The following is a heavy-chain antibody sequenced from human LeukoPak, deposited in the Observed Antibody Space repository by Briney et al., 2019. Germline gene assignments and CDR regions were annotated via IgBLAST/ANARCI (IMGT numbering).Heavy chain of an antibody. CDR1: GGSFSGYY. Sequence: PSETLSLTCAVYGGSFSGYYWSWIRQPPGKGLEWIGEINHSGSTNYNPSLKSRVTISVDTSKNQFSLKLSSVTAADTAVYYCARSITMARGVLPWGQGTLVTVSS. CDR3: ARSITMARGVLP. V-gene: IGHV4-34*01. CDR2: INHSGST. D-gene: IGHD3-10*01. J-gene: IGHJ5*02.